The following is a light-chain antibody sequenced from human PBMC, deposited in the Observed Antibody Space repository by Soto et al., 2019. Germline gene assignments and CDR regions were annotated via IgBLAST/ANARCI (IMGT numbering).Light chain of an antibody. CDR2: LNRDGSH. J-gene: IGLJ2*01. CDR1: SGHSNYA. V-gene: IGLV4-69*01. Sequence: QLVLTQSPSASASLGASVKLTCTLSSGHSNYAIAWHQQQPEKGPRYLMKLNRDGSHSKGDGIPNRFSGSSSRAERYLTISSLQSEDEADYYCQTWGTGIVIFGGGTKVTVL. CDR3: QTWGTGIVI.